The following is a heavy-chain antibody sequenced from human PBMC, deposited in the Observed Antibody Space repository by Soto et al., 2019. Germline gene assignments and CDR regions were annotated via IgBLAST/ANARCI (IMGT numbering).Heavy chain of an antibody. CDR3: VRDDRAISGVVTLDY. V-gene: IGHV1-3*01. J-gene: IGHJ4*02. Sequence: QVQLVQSGAEVKRPGASVRVSCKASGYNFKNYAIHWVRQAPGQRLEWMGWSNEGSGNSRYSQKFQGRVSITRDTSANTVYMDLSSLKSEDTATYYLVRDDRAISGVVTLDYWGPGTLVTVSS. CDR2: SNEGSGNS. D-gene: IGHD3-3*01. CDR1: GYNFKNYA.